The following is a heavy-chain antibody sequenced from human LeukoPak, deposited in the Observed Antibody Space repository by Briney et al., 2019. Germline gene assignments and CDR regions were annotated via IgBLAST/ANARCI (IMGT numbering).Heavy chain of an antibody. Sequence: ASVKVSCKASGYTFTSYGISWVRQAPGQGLEWMGWISGKNGDTKYAQILQDRVTMTTDTSTNTAYMELRNLRSDDTAVYYCARDPFRSHRSPLDWFGDPWGQGTLVTVSS. CDR3: ARDPFRSHRSPLDWFGDP. CDR1: GYTFTSYG. CDR2: ISGKNGDT. D-gene: IGHD3-10*01. V-gene: IGHV1-18*01. J-gene: IGHJ4*02.